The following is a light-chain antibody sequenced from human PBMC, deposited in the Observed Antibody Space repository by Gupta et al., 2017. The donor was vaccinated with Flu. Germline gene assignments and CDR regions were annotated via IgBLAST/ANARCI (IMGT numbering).Light chain of an antibody. J-gene: IGKJ2*01. CDR1: ESVSNY. CDR3: QQRGNWPYT. CDR2: DAS. Sequence: PATLSLSPGERATLSCRVSESVSNYLDWYQQQPGQAPRLLVFDASNRASGLPARISGSGSGTDFTLTISSLEPEDFAVYYCQQRGNWPYTFGQGTKMEIK. V-gene: IGKV3-11*01.